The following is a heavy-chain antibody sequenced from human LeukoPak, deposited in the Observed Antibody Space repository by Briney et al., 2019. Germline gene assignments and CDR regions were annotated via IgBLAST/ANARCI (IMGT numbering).Heavy chain of an antibody. Sequence: GGSLRLSCAASGFTFSSYNMNWVRQAPGKGLEWVSYISSSSSTIYYADSVKGRFTISRDNAKNSLYLQMNSLRAEDTAVYYCAKPPRPLSRRSYDSPLLDGMDVWGQGTTVTVSS. CDR1: GFTFSSYN. D-gene: IGHD3-22*01. V-gene: IGHV3-48*01. CDR3: AKPPRPLSRRSYDSPLLDGMDV. CDR2: ISSSSSTI. J-gene: IGHJ6*02.